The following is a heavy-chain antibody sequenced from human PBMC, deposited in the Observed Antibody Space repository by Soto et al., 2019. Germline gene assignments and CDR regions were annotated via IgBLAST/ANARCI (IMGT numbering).Heavy chain of an antibody. Sequence: PGGSLGLSCAASGFTFSSYGMHWVRQAPGKGLEWVAVISYDGSNKYYADSVKGRFTISRDNSKNTLYLQMNSLRAEDTAVYYCAYCGGSCYSGLDYWGQGTLVTVSS. CDR2: ISYDGSNK. D-gene: IGHD2-15*01. J-gene: IGHJ4*02. V-gene: IGHV3-30*03. CDR3: AYCGGSCYSGLDY. CDR1: GFTFSSYG.